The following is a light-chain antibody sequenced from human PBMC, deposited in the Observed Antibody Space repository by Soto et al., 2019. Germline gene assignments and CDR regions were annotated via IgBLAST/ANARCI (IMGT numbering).Light chain of an antibody. CDR3: QQYSTFWT. Sequence: DIQMSQSPSTLSASVGDRVTITCRASRSLTRWLACYQQKPGRAPKLLIYETSILQSGVPSRFSGSGSGTDFTLTISGVQPDDIATYYCQQYSTFWTFGQGTRVEVK. V-gene: IGKV1-5*03. CDR1: RSLTRW. J-gene: IGKJ1*01. CDR2: ETS.